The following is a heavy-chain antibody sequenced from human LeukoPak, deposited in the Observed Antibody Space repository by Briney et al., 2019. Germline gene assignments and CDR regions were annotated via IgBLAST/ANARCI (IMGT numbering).Heavy chain of an antibody. J-gene: IGHJ6*02. Sequence: SGGSLRLSCAASGFAFRTYWMHWVRQAPGKGLVWVSRINGDGSSTNYADSVRGRFTISRDNAKNTLFLQMNSLRVEDTVEYYCARDTSYGMDVWGQGTTVTVSS. CDR1: GFAFRTYW. CDR2: INGDGSST. V-gene: IGHV3-74*01. D-gene: IGHD3-16*01. CDR3: ARDTSYGMDV.